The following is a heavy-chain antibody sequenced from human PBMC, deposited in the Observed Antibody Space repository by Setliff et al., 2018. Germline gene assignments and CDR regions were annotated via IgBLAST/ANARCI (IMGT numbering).Heavy chain of an antibody. CDR1: GGSFSGYY. V-gene: IGHV4-4*08. CDR2: IYASGGT. J-gene: IGHJ4*02. Sequence: SETLSLTCAVYGGSFSGYYWNWIRQAPGKGLEWIGYIYASGGTNYSPSLKSRVTMSVDRSRNQFSLTLSSVSAADMAVYYCARGLNTESWTPLYWSPGTLVTVSS. D-gene: IGHD2-15*01. CDR3: ARGLNTESWTPLY.